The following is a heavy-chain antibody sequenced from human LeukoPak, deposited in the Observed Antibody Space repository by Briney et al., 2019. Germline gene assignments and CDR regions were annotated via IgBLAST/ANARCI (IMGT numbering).Heavy chain of an antibody. Sequence: GGSLRLSCAASGFTFSSYSMNWVRQAPGKGLEWVSSISSSSSTIYYADSVKGRFTISRDNAKNSLYLQMNSLRAEDTAVYYCARAGYSSGWPDYWGQGTLVTVSS. CDR2: ISSSSSTI. D-gene: IGHD6-19*01. CDR1: GFTFSSYS. J-gene: IGHJ4*02. V-gene: IGHV3-48*01. CDR3: ARAGYSSGWPDY.